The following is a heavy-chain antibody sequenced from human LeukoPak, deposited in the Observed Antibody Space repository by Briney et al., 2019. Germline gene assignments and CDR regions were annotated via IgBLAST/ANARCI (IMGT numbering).Heavy chain of an antibody. CDR3: ARGRYYGDYIDY. J-gene: IGHJ4*02. V-gene: IGHV4-30-4*01. CDR2: HYYSGTT. Sequence: PSETLSLTCIVSGVSNMRGDYYWSWIRQAPGKGLEWIGYHYYSGTTNYSPSLKSRVDISIDTFRNQFSLRLTSVTAADTAVYYCARGRYYGDYIDYWGQGALVTVSS. D-gene: IGHD4-17*01. CDR1: GVSNMRGDYY.